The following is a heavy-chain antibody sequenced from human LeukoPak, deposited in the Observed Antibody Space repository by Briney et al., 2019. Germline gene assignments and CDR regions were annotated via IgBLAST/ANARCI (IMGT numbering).Heavy chain of an antibody. V-gene: IGHV4-61*02. D-gene: IGHD6-6*01. CDR2: IYTSGST. Sequence: SETLSLTCTVSGGPISSSSYYWSWIRQPAGKGLEWMGRIYTSGSTHYNPSLKSRVTISVDTSKNQFSLKLSSVTAADTAVYYCARVIAAPYYFDYWGQGTLVTVSS. CDR3: ARVIAAPYYFDY. J-gene: IGHJ4*02. CDR1: GGPISSSSYY.